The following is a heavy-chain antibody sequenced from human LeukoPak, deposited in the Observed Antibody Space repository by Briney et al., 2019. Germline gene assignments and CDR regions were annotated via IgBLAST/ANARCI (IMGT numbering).Heavy chain of an antibody. D-gene: IGHD3-16*01. J-gene: IGHJ3*02. CDR1: GFTVSSNY. CDR3: AKVWGTSPPAFDI. Sequence: GGSLRLSCAASGFTVSSNYMSWVRQAPGKGLEWVSVIYSGGSTYYADSVKGRFTISRDNSKNTLYLQMNSLRADDAAVYYCAKVWGTSPPAFDIWGQGTMVTVSS. CDR2: IYSGGST. V-gene: IGHV3-53*01.